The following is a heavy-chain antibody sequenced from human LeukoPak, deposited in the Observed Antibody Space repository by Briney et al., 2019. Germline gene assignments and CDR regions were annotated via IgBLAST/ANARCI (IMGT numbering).Heavy chain of an antibody. CDR3: ARASGSYDY. V-gene: IGHV3-33*01. Sequence: PRGSLRLSCAASGFTFSIYGMHWVRQAPGKGLEWVAVIWNDGSNKYYADSVKGRFTISRDNSKNTLYLQMNSLRGEDTAVYYCARASGSYDYWGRGTLVTVSS. J-gene: IGHJ4*02. D-gene: IGHD1-26*01. CDR2: IWNDGSNK. CDR1: GFTFSIYG.